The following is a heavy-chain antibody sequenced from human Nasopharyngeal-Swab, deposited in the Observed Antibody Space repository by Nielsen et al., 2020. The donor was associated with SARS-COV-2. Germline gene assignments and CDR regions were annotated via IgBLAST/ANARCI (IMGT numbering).Heavy chain of an antibody. CDR2: ISGSGGST. CDR3: ARDGYGFDY. V-gene: IGHV3-23*01. CDR1: GFTFSSYA. Sequence: GESLKISCAASGFTFSSYAMSWVRQAPGKGLEWVSAISGSGGSTYYADSVKGRFTISRDNSKNTLYLQMNSLRAEDTAVYYCARDGYGFDYWGQGTLVTVSS. J-gene: IGHJ4*02. D-gene: IGHD5-18*01.